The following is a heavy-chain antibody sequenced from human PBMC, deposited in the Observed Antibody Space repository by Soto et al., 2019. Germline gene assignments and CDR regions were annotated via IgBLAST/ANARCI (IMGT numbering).Heavy chain of an antibody. V-gene: IGHV4-34*01. CDR1: GGSFSGYY. CDR3: ARDYSSSWSYYYFGMDV. D-gene: IGHD6-13*01. Sequence: SETLSLTCAVYGGSFSGYYWSWIRQPPGKGLEWIGEINHSGSTNYNPSLKSRVTMSVDTSKDQFSLKLSSVTAADTAVYYCARDYSSSWSYYYFGMDVWGQGTTVTVSS. J-gene: IGHJ6*02. CDR2: INHSGST.